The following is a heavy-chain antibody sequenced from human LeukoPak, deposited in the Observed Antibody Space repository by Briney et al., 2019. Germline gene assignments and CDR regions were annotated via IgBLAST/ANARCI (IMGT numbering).Heavy chain of an antibody. CDR1: AFAFSNHA. CDR2: ISISGGTT. J-gene: IGHJ4*02. D-gene: IGHD1-1*01. Sequence: GGSLRLSCTASAFAFSNHAMSWVRQAPGKGLEWVSSISISGGTTYYADSVKGRFTISRENSKSTLFLQMDSLRADDTAVYYCASLSIRRFDYWGQGTLVTVSS. V-gene: IGHV3-23*01. CDR3: ASLSIRRFDY.